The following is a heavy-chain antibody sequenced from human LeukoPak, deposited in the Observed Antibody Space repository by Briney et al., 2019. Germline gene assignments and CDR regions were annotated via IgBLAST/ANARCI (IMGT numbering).Heavy chain of an antibody. J-gene: IGHJ5*02. CDR1: NGSFSNHY. V-gene: IGHV4-34*01. Sequence: PSETLSLTCAVNNGSFSNHYWTWIRQSPGKGLQWIGEISRRGTTNYNPSLKSRLTLSMDESKNHLSLTLTSVTAADTALYFCARGGGNYLFFCDRGRLDPWGQGTLVTVSS. CDR3: ARGGGNYLFFCDRGRLDP. D-gene: IGHD2-15*01. CDR2: ISRRGTT.